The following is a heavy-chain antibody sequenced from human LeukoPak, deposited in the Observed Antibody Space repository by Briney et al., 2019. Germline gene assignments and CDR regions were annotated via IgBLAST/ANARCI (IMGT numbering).Heavy chain of an antibody. CDR1: GYTLTDYY. CDR3: ARGHYLLSYQH. Sequence: GASVKVSCKASGYTLTDYYMHWVRQAPGQRLEWMGWIIPNSGGTNYAQKFQGRVTMTRDTSVSTAYMELDRLRSDDTAVYYCARGHYLLSYQHWGQGTLVTVSS. CDR2: IIPNSGGT. D-gene: IGHD2/OR15-2a*01. J-gene: IGHJ1*01. V-gene: IGHV1-2*02.